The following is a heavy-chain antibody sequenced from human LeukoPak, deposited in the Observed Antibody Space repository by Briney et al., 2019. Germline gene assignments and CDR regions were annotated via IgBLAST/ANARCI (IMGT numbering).Heavy chain of an antibody. CDR1: GFTVSSNY. V-gene: IGHV3-7*01. CDR3: ARVPYYYDSSGYSDYYYYGMDV. Sequence: GGSLRLSCAASGFTVSSNYMSWVRQAPGKGLEWVANIKQDGSEKYYVDSVKGRFTVSRDNAKNSLYLQMNSLRAEDTAVYYCARVPYYYDSSGYSDYYYYGMDVWGQGTTVTVSS. J-gene: IGHJ6*02. CDR2: IKQDGSEK. D-gene: IGHD3-22*01.